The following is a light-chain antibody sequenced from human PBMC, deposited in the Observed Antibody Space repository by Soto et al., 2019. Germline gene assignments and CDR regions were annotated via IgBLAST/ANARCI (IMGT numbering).Light chain of an antibody. CDR2: SNN. J-gene: IGLJ1*01. CDR3: AAWDDSLNGYYV. CDR1: SSNIGSNT. Sequence: QSVLIQPPSASGTPGQRVTISCSGRSSNIGSNTVNWYQQLPGTAPKLLIYSNNQRPSGVPDRFSGSKSGTSASLAISGLQSEDEADYYCAAWDDSLNGYYVFGTGTKVTVL. V-gene: IGLV1-44*01.